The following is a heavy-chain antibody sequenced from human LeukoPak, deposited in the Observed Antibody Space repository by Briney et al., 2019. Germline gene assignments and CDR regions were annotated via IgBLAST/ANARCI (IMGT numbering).Heavy chain of an antibody. CDR3: ARLSMGLRYTKDYYYMDV. CDR2: IIPMFGTP. J-gene: IGHJ6*03. Sequence: GASVTVSCKASGGTFSSYGISWVRQAPGHGFEWMGGIIPMFGTPKYAQNFQGRVTITADKSTNTAYMELSRLRSEDTAVYYCARLSMGLRYTKDYYYMDVWGKGTTVTVSS. D-gene: IGHD3-9*01. CDR1: GGTFSSYG. V-gene: IGHV1-69*06.